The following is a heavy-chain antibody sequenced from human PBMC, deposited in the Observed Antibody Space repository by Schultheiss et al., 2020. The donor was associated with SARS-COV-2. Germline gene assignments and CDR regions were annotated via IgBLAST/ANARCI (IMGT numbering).Heavy chain of an antibody. V-gene: IGHV4-61*08. Sequence: SQTLSLTCTVSGGSISSGGYYWSWVRQPPGKGLEWIGYISYSGYTNYNPSLKNRVTISLDRSRNQFSLKVNSVTAADTAVYYCARYCSGGSCNVGLDSWGQGTLVTVSS. CDR1: GGSISSGGYY. J-gene: IGHJ4*02. D-gene: IGHD2-15*01. CDR2: ISYSGYT. CDR3: ARYCSGGSCNVGLDS.